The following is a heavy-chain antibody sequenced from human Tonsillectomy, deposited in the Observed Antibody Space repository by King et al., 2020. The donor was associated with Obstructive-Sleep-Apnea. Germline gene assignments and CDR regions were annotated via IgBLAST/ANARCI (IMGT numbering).Heavy chain of an antibody. CDR3: ARQYIAPGNYYYALDV. D-gene: IGHD2-21*01. J-gene: IGHJ6*02. Sequence: VQLQESGPGLVTPSETLSLTCSVSGVSVSSRSYYWHWIRQPPGQGLEWLGYIYYNGSTNFNPSLKSRVTISVDTSKNQFSLKLTSVTAADTAVYYCARQYIAPGNYYYALDVWGQGTTVTVSS. CDR1: GVSVSSRSYY. CDR2: IYYNGST. V-gene: IGHV4-61*01.